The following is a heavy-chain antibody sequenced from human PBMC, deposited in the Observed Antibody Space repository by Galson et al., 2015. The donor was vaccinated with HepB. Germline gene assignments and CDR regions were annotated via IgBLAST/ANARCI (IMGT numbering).Heavy chain of an antibody. D-gene: IGHD4-23*01. CDR3: ARGVIGGNSGSWYFDL. V-gene: IGHV1-3*01. CDR1: GYTFTNYA. Sequence: SVKVSCKASGYTFTNYAIQWVRQAPGQRLEWMGWINAGDGRTRYSQRFQGRVTITRDTSANIVYMDLSSLRSEDTAVYYCARGVIGGNSGSWYFDLWGRGTLVTVSS. CDR2: INAGDGRT. J-gene: IGHJ2*01.